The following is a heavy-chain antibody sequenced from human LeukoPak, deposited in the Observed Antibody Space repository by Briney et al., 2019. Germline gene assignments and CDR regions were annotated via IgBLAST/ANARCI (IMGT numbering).Heavy chain of an antibody. CDR3: ARAYGSSFPASRYSDH. CDR1: GFDVSSHH. V-gene: IGHV3-30-3*01. J-gene: IGHJ4*02. CDR2: TSPGGNDK. D-gene: IGHD6-13*01. Sequence: GSLRLSYAASGFDVSSHHMVWVRQAPGKGLEWVALTSPGGNDKFYADSVKGRFTISRDNSKNTLYLQMNSLRLEDTAVYYCARAYGSSFPASRYSDHWGQGTLVTVSS.